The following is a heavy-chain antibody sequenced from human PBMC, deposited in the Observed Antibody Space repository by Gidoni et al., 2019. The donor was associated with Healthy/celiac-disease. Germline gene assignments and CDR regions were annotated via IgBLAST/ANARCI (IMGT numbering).Heavy chain of an antibody. V-gene: IGHV1-18*01. J-gene: IGHJ4*02. Sequence: QVQLVQSGAEVKKPGASVKVYCQASGYTFTSYGISWVRQAPGQGLEWMGWSSAYNGNTNYAQKLQGRVTMTTDTSTSTAYMELRSLRSDDTAVYYCARNSGSYYRSAVHFDYWGQGTLVTVSS. CDR2: SSAYNGNT. D-gene: IGHD1-26*01. CDR1: GYTFTSYG. CDR3: ARNSGSYYRSAVHFDY.